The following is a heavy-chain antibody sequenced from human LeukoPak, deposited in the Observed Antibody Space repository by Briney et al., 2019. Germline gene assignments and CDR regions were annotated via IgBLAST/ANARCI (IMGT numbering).Heavy chain of an antibody. Sequence: GGSLRLSCAASGFTFSSYAMHWVRQAPGKGLEWVAVISYDGSNKYYADSVKGRFSISRDNSKNTLYLQMNSLRAEDTAVYYCARGDSSGWYYFDYWGQGTLVTVSS. V-gene: IGHV3-30*04. D-gene: IGHD6-19*01. J-gene: IGHJ4*02. CDR2: ISYDGSNK. CDR1: GFTFSSYA. CDR3: ARGDSSGWYYFDY.